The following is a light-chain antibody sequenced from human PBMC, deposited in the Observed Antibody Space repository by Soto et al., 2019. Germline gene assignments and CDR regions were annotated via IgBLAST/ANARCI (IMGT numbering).Light chain of an antibody. J-gene: IGLJ1*01. Sequence: QSALTQPASVSGSPGQSITISCTGTSSDVGGYNYVSWYQQHPGKAPKLMIYDVSNRPSGVSNRFSGSKSGNTACLTISGLHAEDEADYYCSSYTSSSTSPYVFGTGTKLTVL. CDR1: SSDVGGYNY. V-gene: IGLV2-14*01. CDR3: SSYTSSSTSPYV. CDR2: DVS.